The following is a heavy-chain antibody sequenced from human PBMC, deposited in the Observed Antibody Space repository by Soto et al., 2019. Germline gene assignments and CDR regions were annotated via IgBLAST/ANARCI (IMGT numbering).Heavy chain of an antibody. CDR1: GFTFSSYG. V-gene: IGHV3-48*01. D-gene: IGHD3-22*01. CDR2: IGIGSSTK. CDR3: ARDQLYYNDISGRPLNAFDV. J-gene: IGHJ3*01. Sequence: PGGSLRLSCAASGFTFSSYGMHWVRQAPGKGLEWVSYIGIGSSTKYYADSVKGRFTISRDNAKNSLYLQMNSLRAEDTAVYYCARDQLYYNDISGRPLNAFDVWGQGTMVTVPS.